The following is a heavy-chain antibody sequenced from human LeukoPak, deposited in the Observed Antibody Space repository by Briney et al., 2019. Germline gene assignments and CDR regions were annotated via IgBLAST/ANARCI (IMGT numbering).Heavy chain of an antibody. J-gene: IGHJ4*02. CDR2: ISYDGSNK. CDR3: ARESITMVRGVLLFDY. Sequence: GSLRLSCAASGFTFSSYGMHWVRQAPGKGLEWVAVISYDGSNKYYADSVKGRFTISRDNSKNTLYLQMNSLRAEDTAVYYCARESITMVRGVLLFDYWGQGTLVTVSS. CDR1: GFTFSSYG. D-gene: IGHD3-10*01. V-gene: IGHV3-30*03.